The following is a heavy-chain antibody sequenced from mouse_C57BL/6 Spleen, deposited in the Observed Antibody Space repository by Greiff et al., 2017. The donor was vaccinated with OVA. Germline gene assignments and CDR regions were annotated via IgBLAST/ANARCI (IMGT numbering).Heavy chain of an antibody. CDR2: ISSGSSTI. D-gene: IGHD3-2*02. CDR1: GFTFSDYG. V-gene: IGHV5-17*01. CDR3: ARRTAQAGFAY. Sequence: EVQLVASGGGLVKPGGSLKLSCAASGFTFSDYGMHWVRQAPEKGLEWVAYISSGSSTIYYADTVKGRFTISRDNAKNTLFLQMTSLRSEDTAMYYCARRTAQAGFAYWGQGTLVTVSA. J-gene: IGHJ3*01.